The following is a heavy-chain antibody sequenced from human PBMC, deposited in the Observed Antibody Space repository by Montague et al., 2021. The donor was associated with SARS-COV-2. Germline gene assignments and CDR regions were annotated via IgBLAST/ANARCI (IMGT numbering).Heavy chain of an antibody. V-gene: IGHV6-1*01. CDR2: TYYRSKWYN. J-gene: IGHJ4*02. D-gene: IGHD2-2*01. CDR1: GDSVSSNIAT. CDR3: ARIPVGSKYYFDF. Sequence: CAISGDSVSSNIATWNWIRQSPSRGLEWLGRTYYRSKWYNDYAESVNSRITIDPDTSKHQSSLHLNSVTPEDTAVYYCARIPVGSKYYFDFWGQGTLVTVSS.